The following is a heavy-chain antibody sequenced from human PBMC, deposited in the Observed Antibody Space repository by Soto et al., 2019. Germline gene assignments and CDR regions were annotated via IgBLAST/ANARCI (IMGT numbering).Heavy chain of an antibody. CDR3: ARKIYHRFDP. J-gene: IGHJ5*02. CDR1: GFPFNTYA. Sequence: EVQLSESGGGLVQPGGSQRLSCAASGFPFNTYAMTWVRQAPGKGLEWVSAISVSGDKTYYAESVRGRFAISRDNSQNILFLQMSGLRAEDTALYYCARKIYHRFDPWGQGTLLIVSS. CDR2: ISVSGDKT. V-gene: IGHV3-23*01. D-gene: IGHD2-2*01.